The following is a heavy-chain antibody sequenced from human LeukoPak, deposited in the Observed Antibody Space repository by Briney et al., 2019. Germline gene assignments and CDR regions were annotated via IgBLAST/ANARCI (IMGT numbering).Heavy chain of an antibody. CDR1: GGSISSSKYY. V-gene: IGHV4-39*01. CDR2: TYYSGST. D-gene: IGHD6-19*01. CDR3: ARVGDFTTYSSGWFISFDYHYYGMDV. J-gene: IGHJ6*02. Sequence: PSETLSLTCTVSGGSISSSKYYWGWIRQPPGKGLEWIGSTYYSGSTYYNPSLKSRVTISVDTSKNQFSLKLSSVTAADTAVYYCARVGDFTTYSSGWFISFDYHYYGMDVWGRGTTVTVSS.